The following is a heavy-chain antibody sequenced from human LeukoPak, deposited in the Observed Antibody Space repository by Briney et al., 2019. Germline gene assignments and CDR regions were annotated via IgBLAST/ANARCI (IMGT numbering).Heavy chain of an antibody. CDR2: INHSGST. J-gene: IGHJ6*03. D-gene: IGHD3-16*01. V-gene: IGHV4-34*01. CDR3: ARDLGLGDFYYMDV. CDR1: GGSFSGYY. Sequence: PSETLSLTCAVYGGSFSGYYWSWIRQPPGKGLEWIGEINHSGSTNYNPSLKSRVTISVDTSKNQFPLKLSSVTAADTAVYYCARDLGLGDFYYMDVWGKGTTVTVSS.